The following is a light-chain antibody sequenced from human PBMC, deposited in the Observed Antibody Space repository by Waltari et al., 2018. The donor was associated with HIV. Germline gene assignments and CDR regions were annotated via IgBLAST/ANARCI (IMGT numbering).Light chain of an antibody. V-gene: IGLV3-21*04. Sequence: SYVLTQPPSVSVAPGKTAKLTCGGNNFRTKSVHWYQQKPGQAPVLIIYDSGDRPSGIPERFSGSDSGNTATLTISRVEAGDEADYYCQVWDSTTDHYVFGSGTKVTVL. CDR2: DSG. J-gene: IGLJ1*01. CDR3: QVWDSTTDHYV. CDR1: NFRTKS.